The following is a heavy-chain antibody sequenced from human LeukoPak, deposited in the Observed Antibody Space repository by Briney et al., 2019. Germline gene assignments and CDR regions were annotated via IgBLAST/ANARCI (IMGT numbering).Heavy chain of an antibody. CDR3: ARDLSDLNFYDSSGFQY. Sequence: ASVKVSCKAFGFTFTSYYFHWVRQAPGQRLEWMGIIHPSGGSTSYAQKFQGRVTMTRDTSTSTVYVELNSLRSEDTAVYYCARDLSDLNFYDSSGFQYWGQGTLVTVSS. CDR2: IHPSGGST. J-gene: IGHJ4*02. CDR1: GFTFTSYY. V-gene: IGHV1-46*01. D-gene: IGHD3-22*01.